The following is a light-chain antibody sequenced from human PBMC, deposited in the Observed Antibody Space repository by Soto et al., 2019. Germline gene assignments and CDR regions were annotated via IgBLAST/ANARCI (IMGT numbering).Light chain of an antibody. CDR3: QQSYSAPRT. CDR1: QSITNY. V-gene: IGKV1-39*01. CDR2: AAT. Sequence: DIQTTQSPSSLPASVGDRVTITCRASQSITNYLSWYQQRPGKAPKLLIHAATNLQSGFPSRLSGSGTETDFSLTISSLQSEYFGTYYCQQSYSAPRTVGQGTKVHI. J-gene: IGKJ2*01.